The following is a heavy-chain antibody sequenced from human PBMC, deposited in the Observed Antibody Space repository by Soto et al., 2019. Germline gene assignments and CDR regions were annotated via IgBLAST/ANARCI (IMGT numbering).Heavy chain of an antibody. V-gene: IGHV4-61*08. CDR2: IYYGGST. D-gene: IGHD7-27*01. Sequence: SETLSLTCTVSGGSISSGGYYWSWIRQHPGKGLEWIGFIYYGGSTNYKPSLKSRVTISVDTPKNQFSLKLSSVTAADTAVYYCAKNWNWGSLVHWGQGTLVTSPQ. CDR3: AKNWNWGSLVH. J-gene: IGHJ4*02. CDR1: GGSISSGGYY.